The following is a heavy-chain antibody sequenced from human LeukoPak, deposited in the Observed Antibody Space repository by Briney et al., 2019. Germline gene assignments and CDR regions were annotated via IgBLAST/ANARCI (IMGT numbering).Heavy chain of an antibody. CDR1: GGSISSGDYY. CDR3: ARGILRFLEWSYVPGGSYMDV. Sequence: PSQTLSLTCTVSGGSISSGDYYWSWLRQPAGKGLEWIGRIYTSGGTNYNPPLKSRVTVSVDTSKNQFSLRLSSVTAADTAVYYCARGILRFLEWSYVPGGSYMDVWGKGTTVTVSS. J-gene: IGHJ6*03. CDR2: IYTSGGT. D-gene: IGHD3-3*01. V-gene: IGHV4-61*02.